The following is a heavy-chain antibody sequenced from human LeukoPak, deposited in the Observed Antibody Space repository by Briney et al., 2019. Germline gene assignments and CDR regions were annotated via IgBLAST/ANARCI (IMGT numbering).Heavy chain of an antibody. J-gene: IGHJ6*04. V-gene: IGHV3-23*01. Sequence: TGGSLRLSCAASGLTFSNYAMTWVRQAPGKGLEWVSGISGSGGTTYYADSVKGRFTISRDNSQNTLYLQMNSLRAEDTAVYYCAKEVGYNSGWYYGMDVWGRGTTVTVSS. CDR1: GLTFSNYA. CDR3: AKEVGYNSGWYYGMDV. D-gene: IGHD6-19*01. CDR2: ISGSGGTT.